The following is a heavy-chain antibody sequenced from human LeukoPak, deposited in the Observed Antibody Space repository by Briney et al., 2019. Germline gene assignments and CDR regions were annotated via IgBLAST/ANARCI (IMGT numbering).Heavy chain of an antibody. Sequence: GGSLRLSCAASRFSFTEYYMSWIRQAPGKGLEWLSYICTSGTIYYADSVKGRFTISRDNAKNSLHLQMNRLRAEDTPVYHCATMMYYCETCGYYFDYCGQGALVTVAS. CDR3: ATMMYYCETCGYYFDY. V-gene: IGHV3-11*01. CDR1: RFSFTEYY. CDR2: ICTSGTI. D-gene: IGHD3-22*01. J-gene: IGHJ4*02.